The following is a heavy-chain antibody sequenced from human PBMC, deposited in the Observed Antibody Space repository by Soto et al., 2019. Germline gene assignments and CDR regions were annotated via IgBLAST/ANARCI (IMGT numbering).Heavy chain of an antibody. CDR1: GYTLTELS. J-gene: IGHJ6*02. D-gene: IGHD3-22*01. CDR3: ATWGSGYYYTPYYYYYYGMDV. CDR2: FDPEDGET. V-gene: IGHV1-24*01. Sequence: XAVKVACTVSGYTLTELSMRWVRQAPGKGLEWMGGFDPEDGETIYAQKFQGRVTMTEDTSTDTAYMELSSLRSEDTAVYYCATWGSGYYYTPYYYYYYGMDVCGQGTTVTVSS.